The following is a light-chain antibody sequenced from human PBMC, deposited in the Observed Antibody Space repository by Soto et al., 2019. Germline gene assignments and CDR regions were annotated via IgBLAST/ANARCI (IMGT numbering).Light chain of an antibody. J-gene: IGKJ2*01. Sequence: VLTQSPCTLSLSAGDRATLSCRASQSVSSSTFAWYQPKPGQAPRLLIFRTSARATGIPDRFRGSGSGRDFTITITSVETEDWAVYYCQQYGNSRFIFGRGTKREIK. V-gene: IGKV3-20*01. CDR1: QSVSSST. CDR2: RTS. CDR3: QQYGNSRFI.